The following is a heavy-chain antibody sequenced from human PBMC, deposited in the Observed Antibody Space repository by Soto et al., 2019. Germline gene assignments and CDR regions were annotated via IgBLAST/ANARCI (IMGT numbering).Heavy chain of an antibody. CDR1: GFRFSDYY. V-gene: IGHV1-2*02. CDR3: AGERYQVLSDGMDV. Sequence: XSVKVSCEGSGFRFSDYYMHWVREAPGQGLEWMGWLNPKSGGTTYAQKFQGRLTLSRDTSINTAYMELSRLSIDDTALYYCAGERYQVLSDGMDVWGQGTTVTVSS. CDR2: LNPKSGGT. J-gene: IGHJ6*02. D-gene: IGHD2-2*01.